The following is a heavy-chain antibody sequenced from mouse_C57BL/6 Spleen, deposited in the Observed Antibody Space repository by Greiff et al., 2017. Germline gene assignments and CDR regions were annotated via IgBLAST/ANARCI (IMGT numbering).Heavy chain of an antibody. CDR2: ISDGGSYT. V-gene: IGHV5-4*03. J-gene: IGHJ3*01. Sequence: EVMLVESGGGLVKPGGSLKLSCAASGFTFSSYAMSWVRQTPEKRLEWVATISDGGSYTYYPDNVKGRFTISRDNAKNNLYLQMSQLKSEDTAMYYCARASSGLAWFAYWGQGTLVTVSA. CDR1: GFTFSSYA. CDR3: ARASSGLAWFAY. D-gene: IGHD3-2*02.